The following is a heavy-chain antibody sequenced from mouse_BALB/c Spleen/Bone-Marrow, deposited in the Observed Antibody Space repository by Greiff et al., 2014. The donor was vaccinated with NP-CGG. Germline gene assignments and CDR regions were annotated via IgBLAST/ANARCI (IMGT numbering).Heavy chain of an antibody. CDR2: IWSGRST. V-gene: IGHV2-2*02. Sequence: VQLQQSGPGLVQPSQSLSITCTVSGFSFPNYGVHWVRQSPGKGLEWLGVIWSGRSTDYDAAFISRLSISKDNSKSQVFFKMNSLQVNDTAIYYCAGNPVGRNYFDYWGQGTTLTVSS. D-gene: IGHD4-1*01. CDR3: AGNPVGRNYFDY. J-gene: IGHJ2*01. CDR1: GFSFPNYG.